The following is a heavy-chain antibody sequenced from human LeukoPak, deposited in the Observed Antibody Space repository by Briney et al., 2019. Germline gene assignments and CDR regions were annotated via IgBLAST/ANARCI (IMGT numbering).Heavy chain of an antibody. CDR3: AKSFYSSGWYFDL. CDR1: GFTFSNYG. CDR2: ISHDGSNK. D-gene: IGHD6-19*01. V-gene: IGHV3-30*18. J-gene: IGHJ2*01. Sequence: GGSLRLSCAASGFTFSNYGVHWVRQAPGKGLEWVAVISHDGSNKYYADSVKGRFTISRDNSKSTLYLQMNSLRTEDTALYYCAKSFYSSGWYFDLWGRGALVTVSS.